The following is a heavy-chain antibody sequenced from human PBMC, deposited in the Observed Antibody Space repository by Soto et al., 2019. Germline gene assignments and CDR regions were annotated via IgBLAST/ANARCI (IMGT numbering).Heavy chain of an antibody. Sequence: QVQLVQSGAEVKKPGSSVKVSCKVSGGSFSNIGINWVRQAPGQGLEWMGGIVPMFGSASYAQKFQGRVTITADESTSTSYMEVSGLTSDDTAVYYCARAASSGWYLLKFDDWGKGTLVTVSS. J-gene: IGHJ4*02. D-gene: IGHD6-19*01. CDR2: IVPMFGSA. V-gene: IGHV1-69*01. CDR1: GGSFSNIG. CDR3: ARAASSGWYLLKFDD.